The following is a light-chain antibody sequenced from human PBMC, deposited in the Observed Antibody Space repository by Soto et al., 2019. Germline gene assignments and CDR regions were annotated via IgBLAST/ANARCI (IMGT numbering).Light chain of an antibody. CDR1: SSNIGSNT. CDR3: AAWDDSLTGVL. V-gene: IGLV1-44*01. Sequence: QAVVTQPPSASGTPGQRVTISCSGSSSNIGSNTVNWYQQLPGTAPKLLIYINNQRPSGVPDRFSGSKSGTSASLAISGLRSADEADYYCAAWDDSLTGVLFGGGTKLTVL. CDR2: INN. J-gene: IGLJ2*01.